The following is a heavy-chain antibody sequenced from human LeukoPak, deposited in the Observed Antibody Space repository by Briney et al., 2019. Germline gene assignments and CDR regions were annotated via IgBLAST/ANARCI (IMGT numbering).Heavy chain of an antibody. CDR1: GFTFSSYA. D-gene: IGHD6-19*01. Sequence: PGGSLRLSCAASGFTFSSYAMSWVRQPPGKGLEWIGEINHSGSTNYNPSLKSRVTISVDTSKNQFSLKLSSVTAADTAVYYCARGSGTAAVAGTPKFDYWGQGTLVTVSS. CDR3: ARGSGTAAVAGTPKFDY. CDR2: INHSGST. J-gene: IGHJ4*02. V-gene: IGHV4-34*01.